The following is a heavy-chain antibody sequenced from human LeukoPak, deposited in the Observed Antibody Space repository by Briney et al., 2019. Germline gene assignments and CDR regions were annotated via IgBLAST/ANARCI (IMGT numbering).Heavy chain of an antibody. Sequence: SVKVSCKASGGTFSTYAISWVRQAPGQGPEWMGRIIPILGIANYAQKFQGRVTITADKSTSTAYMELSSLRSEDTAVYYCAAASNYNWNGPLDYWGQGTLVTVSS. D-gene: IGHD1-1*01. CDR2: IIPILGIA. J-gene: IGHJ4*02. V-gene: IGHV1-69*04. CDR3: AAASNYNWNGPLDY. CDR1: GGTFSTYA.